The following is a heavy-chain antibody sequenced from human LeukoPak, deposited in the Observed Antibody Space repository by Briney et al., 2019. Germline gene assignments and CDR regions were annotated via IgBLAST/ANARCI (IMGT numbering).Heavy chain of an antibody. CDR3: ARGILGWGSYRGFDY. J-gene: IGHJ4*02. CDR2: TYYRSNWYD. CDR1: GDSVSSNNAA. V-gene: IGHV6-1*01. Sequence: SQTLSLTCGISGDSVSSNNAAWNWIRQSPSRGLEWLGRTYYRSNWYDDYAVSVKSRITIKSDTSKNQVSLQLNSVTPEDTAIYYCARGILGWGSYRGFDYWGQGTLVTVSS. D-gene: IGHD3-16*02.